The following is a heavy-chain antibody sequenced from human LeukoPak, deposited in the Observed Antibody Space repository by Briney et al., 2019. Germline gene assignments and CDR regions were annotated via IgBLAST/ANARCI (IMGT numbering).Heavy chain of an antibody. Sequence: PGGSLRLSCAASGFTFSINAMTWVRQAPGKGLDWVSGISGSGGSTYYADSLKGRFTISRDNSKNSLYLQMNSLRAEDTAVYYCEKVKGSVDYWRQGTLVTVSS. J-gene: IGHJ4*02. CDR2: ISGSGGST. V-gene: IGHV3-23*01. CDR1: GFTFSINA. D-gene: IGHD3-10*01. CDR3: EKVKGSVDY.